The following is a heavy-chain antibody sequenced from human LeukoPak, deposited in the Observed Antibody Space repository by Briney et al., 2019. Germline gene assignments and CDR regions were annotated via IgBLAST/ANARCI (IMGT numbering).Heavy chain of an antibody. CDR2: ISFDGSDA. Sequence: GGSLRLSCAASGFTFSSYAMSWVRQAPGKGLEWVSCISFDGSDATYADSVKGRFTISRDNAKNTLHLQMDSLTVEDTAVYYCAVSNWMDPWGQGTLVTVSS. J-gene: IGHJ5*02. CDR3: AVSNWMDP. V-gene: IGHV3-74*01. CDR1: GFTFSSYA.